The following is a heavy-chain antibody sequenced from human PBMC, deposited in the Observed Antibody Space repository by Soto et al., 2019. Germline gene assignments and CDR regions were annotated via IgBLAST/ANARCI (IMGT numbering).Heavy chain of an antibody. Sequence: QVQLVESGGGLVKPGGSLRLSCAASGFTFSDYYMSWIRQAPGKGLEWVSYISSSGSTIYYADSVKGRFTISRDNAKNSLYLQMNSLRAEDTAVYYCARDSQWDYHDYIWGSYRYFDYWGQGTLVTVSS. J-gene: IGHJ4*02. CDR1: GFTFSDYY. CDR3: ARDSQWDYHDYIWGSYRYFDY. V-gene: IGHV3-11*01. D-gene: IGHD3-16*02. CDR2: ISSSGSTI.